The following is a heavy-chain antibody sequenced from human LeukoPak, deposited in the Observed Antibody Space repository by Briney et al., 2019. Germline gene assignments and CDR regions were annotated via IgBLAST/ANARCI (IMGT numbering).Heavy chain of an antibody. CDR3: GKDGGQYSSGPEFDP. Sequence: GGSLRLSCAATGILFSNTAMNWARQSPGRGLEWVSAISGGGERAFYADSVKGRFTISRDNSKNILYLQMNSLTADDTAIYYCGKDGGQYSSGPEFDPRGQGALVTVSS. V-gene: IGHV3-23*01. D-gene: IGHD6-19*01. J-gene: IGHJ5*02. CDR1: GILFSNTA. CDR2: ISGGGERA.